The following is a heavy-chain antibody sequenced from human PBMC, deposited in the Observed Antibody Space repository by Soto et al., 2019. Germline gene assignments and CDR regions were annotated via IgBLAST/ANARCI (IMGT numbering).Heavy chain of an antibody. CDR1: GGSVSSAYYY. V-gene: IGHV4-61*01. CDR3: ARPTSSGTYHYGMDV. CDR2: VSYSGST. D-gene: IGHD6-25*01. Sequence: SETLSLTCAVSGGSVSSAYYYWSWIRQPLGKGLEWIGYVSYSGSTTYNPSLKSRVTISLDTSKNQFSLKLSSVTAADTAVYYCARPTSSGTYHYGMDVWGQGTTVTAP. J-gene: IGHJ6*02.